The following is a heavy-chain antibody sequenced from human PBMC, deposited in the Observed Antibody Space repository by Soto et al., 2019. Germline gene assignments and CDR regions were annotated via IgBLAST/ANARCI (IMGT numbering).Heavy chain of an antibody. V-gene: IGHV4-59*01. Sequence: SETLSLTCTVSGGSINNYYWSWIRQPPGRGLEWIGYIYYSGSTNYNPSLKRRLALSVHTSKNQFSLNPSSVTTADTAVYYCARAGTSSWYGYFDYWGQGAQVTVSS. D-gene: IGHD6-13*01. CDR2: IYYSGST. CDR3: ARAGTSSWYGYFDY. J-gene: IGHJ4*02. CDR1: GGSINNYY.